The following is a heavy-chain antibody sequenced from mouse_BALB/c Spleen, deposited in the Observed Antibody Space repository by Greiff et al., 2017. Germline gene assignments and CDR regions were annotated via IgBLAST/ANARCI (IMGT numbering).Heavy chain of an antibody. CDR3: TRSRYGNYLDD. D-gene: IGHD2-10*02. CDR2: IYPGSGST. Sequence: LQQPGSELVRPGASVKLSCKASGYTFTSYWMHWVKQRPGQGLEWIGNIYPGSGSTNYDEKFKSKATLTVDTSSSTAYMQLSSLTSEDSAVYYCTRSRYGNYLDDWGQGTTLTVSS. V-gene: IGHV1S22*01. CDR1: GYTFTSYW. J-gene: IGHJ2*01.